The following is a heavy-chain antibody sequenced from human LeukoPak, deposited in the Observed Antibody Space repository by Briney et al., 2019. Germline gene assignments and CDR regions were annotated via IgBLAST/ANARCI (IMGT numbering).Heavy chain of an antibody. CDR2: INHSGST. CDR3: ARGTTTFDY. CDR1: GGSFSGYY. Sequence: SETLSLTCAVYGGSFSGYYWSWIRQPPGKGLEWTGEINHSGSTNYNPSLKSRVTISVDTSKNQFSLKLSSVTAADTAVYYCARGTTTFDYWGQGTLVTVSS. D-gene: IGHD1-26*01. V-gene: IGHV4-34*01. J-gene: IGHJ4*02.